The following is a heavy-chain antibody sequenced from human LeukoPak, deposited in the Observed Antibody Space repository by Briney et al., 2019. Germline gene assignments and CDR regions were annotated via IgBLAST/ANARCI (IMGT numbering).Heavy chain of an antibody. J-gene: IGHJ4*02. Sequence: GGSLRLSCAAFGFTFSGHWMSWVRQAPGKGLEWVANINQGGSDKYYVDSVKGRFTISRDNANNLLYLQMNSLRGEDTAVYYCTRDRSRAEDDWGQGTLVTVSS. V-gene: IGHV3-7*01. CDR3: TRDRSRAEDD. CDR2: INQGGSDK. CDR1: GFTFSGHW. D-gene: IGHD1-14*01.